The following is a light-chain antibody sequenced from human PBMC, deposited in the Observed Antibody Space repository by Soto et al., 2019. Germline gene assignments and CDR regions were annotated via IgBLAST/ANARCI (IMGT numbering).Light chain of an antibody. J-gene: IGKJ1*01. Sequence: DIQITQSPSTLPASVGYRVTITFRAGQSISNWLAWYQQKPGTAPKVLIYHASNLQSGVPSRFRGSGSGTEFTLTISSMQPDDFANYYCQQYNSYSFGKGTKVDIK. CDR2: HAS. CDR3: QQYNSYS. CDR1: QSISNW. V-gene: IGKV1-5*01.